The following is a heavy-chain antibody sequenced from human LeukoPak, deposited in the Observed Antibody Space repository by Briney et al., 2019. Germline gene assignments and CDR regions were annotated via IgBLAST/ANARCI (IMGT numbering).Heavy chain of an antibody. CDR2: IIPIFGTA. Sequence: GASVKVSCKASGGTFSSYAISWVRQAPGQGLEWMGGIIPIFGTANYAQKFQGRVTITADESTSTAYMELSSLRSEDTAVYYCVSYSGYDFIVDYWGQGTLVTVSS. CDR1: GGTFSSYA. D-gene: IGHD5-12*01. J-gene: IGHJ4*02. V-gene: IGHV1-69*13. CDR3: VSYSGYDFIVDY.